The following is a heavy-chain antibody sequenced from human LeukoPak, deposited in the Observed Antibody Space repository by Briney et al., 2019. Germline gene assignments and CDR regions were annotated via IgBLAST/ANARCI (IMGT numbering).Heavy chain of an antibody. V-gene: IGHV3-74*01. J-gene: IGHJ3*02. CDR3: ARYGDYVDAFDI. CDR2: INSDGSST. D-gene: IGHD4-17*01. CDR1: GFTFSSYW. Sequence: GALRLSCAASGFTFSSYWMHWVRQAPGKGLVWVSRINSDGSSTSYADSVKGRFTISRDNAKNTLYLQMNSLRAEDTAVYYCARYGDYVDAFDIWGQGTMVTVSS.